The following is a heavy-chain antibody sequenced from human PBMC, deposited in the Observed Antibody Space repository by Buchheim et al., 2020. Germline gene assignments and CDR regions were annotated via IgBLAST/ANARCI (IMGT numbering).Heavy chain of an antibody. V-gene: IGHV1-18*01. CDR2: ISPYNGNT. J-gene: IGHJ6*02. CDR3: ARAYCSGGTCPYYYYFGMDV. CDR1: GYIFTSYG. Sequence: QVQLVQSGAEVKKPGASVKVSCKASGYIFTSYGINWVRQAPGQGLEWMGWISPYNGNTDYGQNFQDRVSMTTDTSTTTAYMELTSLRSDDTAVYYCARAYCSGGTCPYYYYFGMDVWGQGTT. D-gene: IGHD2-15*01.